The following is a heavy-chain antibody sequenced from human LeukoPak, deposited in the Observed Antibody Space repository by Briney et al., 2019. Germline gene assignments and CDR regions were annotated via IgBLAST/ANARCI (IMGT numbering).Heavy chain of an antibody. CDR2: INPNSGGT. V-gene: IGHV1-2*06. D-gene: IGHD2-15*01. Sequence: ASVKVSCKASGYPFTDYYMHWVRQAPGQGLEWMGRINPNSGGTNYALKFQGKVTMTRDTSISTAYMELRRLRSDDTAVYYCARGGVAVAGQIDCWGQGTLVTVSS. CDR1: GYPFTDYY. J-gene: IGHJ4*02. CDR3: ARGGVAVAGQIDC.